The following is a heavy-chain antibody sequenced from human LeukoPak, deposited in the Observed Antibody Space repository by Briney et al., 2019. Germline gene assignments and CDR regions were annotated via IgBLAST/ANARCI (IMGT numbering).Heavy chain of an antibody. V-gene: IGHV3-23*01. CDR3: AKEVSVYGDYWGGPDY. D-gene: IGHD4-17*01. CDR1: VFTFDDYG. J-gene: IGHJ4*02. Sequence: PGGSLRLSCAASVFTFDDYGMSWVRQAPGKGLEWVSAISGSGGSTYYADSVKGRFTISRDNSKNTLYLRMNSLRAEDTAVYYCAKEVSVYGDYWGGPDYWGQGTLVTVSS. CDR2: ISGSGGST.